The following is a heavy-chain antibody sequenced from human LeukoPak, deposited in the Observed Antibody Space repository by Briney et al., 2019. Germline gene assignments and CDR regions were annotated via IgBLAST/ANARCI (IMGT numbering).Heavy chain of an antibody. CDR2: ISYDGSNK. CDR1: GFTFSSYS. J-gene: IGHJ4*02. V-gene: IGHV3-30*03. CDR3: ARQWEVYDY. Sequence: GGSLRLSCAASGFTFSSYSMNWVRQAPGKGLEWVAVISYDGSNKYYADSVKGRFTISRDNSKNTLYLQMNSLRAEDTAVYYCARQWEVYDYWGQGTLVTVSS. D-gene: IGHD1-26*01.